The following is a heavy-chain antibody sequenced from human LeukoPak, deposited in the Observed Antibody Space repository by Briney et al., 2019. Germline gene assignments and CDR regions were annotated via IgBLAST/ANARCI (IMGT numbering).Heavy chain of an antibody. CDR2: ISSSSSTL. V-gene: IGHV3-48*01. D-gene: IGHD3/OR15-3a*01. CDR3: ARDVAFRFGLELDY. J-gene: IGHJ4*02. CDR1: GFTFSGYS. Sequence: GGSLRLSCAASGFTFSGYSMNWVRQAPGEGLERGSYISSSSSTLYYADSAKGRFTISRDNAKNSLYLQMNSLRAEDTAVYYCARDVAFRFGLELDYWGQGTLVTVSS.